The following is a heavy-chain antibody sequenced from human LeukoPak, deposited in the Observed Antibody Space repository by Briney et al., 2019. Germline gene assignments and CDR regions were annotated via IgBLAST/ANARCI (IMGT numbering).Heavy chain of an antibody. V-gene: IGHV3-23*01. J-gene: IGHJ3*02. CDR3: AKNWGATIYYAFDI. CDR2: ISGSGGYT. Sequence: GGSLRLSCAASGFTFSSYAISWVRQAPGKGLEWVSAISGSGGYTYYADSVKGRFTISRDNSKNTLYLQMNSLRAEDTAVYCCAKNWGATIYYAFDIWGQGTMVTVSS. D-gene: IGHD5-12*01. CDR1: GFTFSSYA.